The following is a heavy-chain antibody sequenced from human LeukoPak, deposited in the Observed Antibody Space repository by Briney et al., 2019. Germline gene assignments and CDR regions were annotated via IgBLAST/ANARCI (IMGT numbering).Heavy chain of an antibody. CDR3: ARLARNPSIAARGSP. Sequence: SETLSLTCAVSGYSISSGYYWGWIRRPPGKGLEWIGSIYHSGSTYYNPSLKSRVTISVDTSKNQFSLKLSSVTAADTAVYYCARLARNPSIAARGSPWGQGTLVTVSS. CDR1: GYSISSGYY. D-gene: IGHD6-6*01. CDR2: IYHSGST. V-gene: IGHV4-38-2*01. J-gene: IGHJ5*02.